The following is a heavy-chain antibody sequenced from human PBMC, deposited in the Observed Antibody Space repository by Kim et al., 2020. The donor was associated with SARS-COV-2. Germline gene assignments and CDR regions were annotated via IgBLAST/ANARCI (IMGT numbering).Heavy chain of an antibody. CDR2: K. J-gene: IGHJ3*02. D-gene: IGHD2-2*01. CDR3: AREPGSRAFDI. V-gene: IGHV3-7*01. Sequence: KYYVDSVKGRFTISRDNAKNSLYLQMNSLRAEDTAVYYCAREPGSRAFDIWGQGTMVTVSS.